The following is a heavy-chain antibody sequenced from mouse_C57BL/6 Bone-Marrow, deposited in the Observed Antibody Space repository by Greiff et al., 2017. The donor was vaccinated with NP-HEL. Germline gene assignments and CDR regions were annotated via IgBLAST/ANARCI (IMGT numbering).Heavy chain of an antibody. CDR2: IDPNSGGT. CDR1: GYTFTSYL. CDR3: SRYYYGSSSFDY. Sequence: QVQLQQPGAELVKPGASVKLSCKASGYTFTSYLMHWVKQSPGRGLEWIGRIDPNSGGTKYNETFKSQATLTVDKPSSTASMQLNSLTSEDSAVYYCSRYYYGSSSFDYWGQGTTLTVSS. D-gene: IGHD1-1*01. V-gene: IGHV1-72*01. J-gene: IGHJ2*01.